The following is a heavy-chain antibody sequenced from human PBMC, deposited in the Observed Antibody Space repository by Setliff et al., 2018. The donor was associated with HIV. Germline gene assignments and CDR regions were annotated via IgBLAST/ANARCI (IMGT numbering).Heavy chain of an antibody. CDR2: IKSKTDGGTT. D-gene: IGHD1-26*01. J-gene: IGHJ6*03. V-gene: IGHV3-15*01. CDR3: TTPEGATSYYHYYYYMDV. CDR1: GFTFSNAW. Sequence: PGGSLRLSCAASGFTFSNAWMSWVRQAPGKGLEWVGRIKSKTDGGTTDYAAPVKGRFTISRDDSKNTLYLQMNSLKTDDTAVYYCTTPEGATSYYHYYYYMDVWGKGTTVTVSS.